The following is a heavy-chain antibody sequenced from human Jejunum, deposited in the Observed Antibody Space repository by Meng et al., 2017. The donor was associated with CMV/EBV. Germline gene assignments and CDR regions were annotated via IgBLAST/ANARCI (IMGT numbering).Heavy chain of an antibody. V-gene: IGHV3-21*01. CDR3: ARDIDH. Sequence: VELVGSGGGLRKPWGSLRLSWLGSGFTLSSYNMGWVRQAPGKGLEWVSFISSSSSYINYADSVKGRFTISRDNAKNLLYLKMNSLRVEDTAIYYFARDIDHWGQGTLVTVSS. CDR2: ISSSSSYI. J-gene: IGHJ5*02. CDR1: GFTLSSYN.